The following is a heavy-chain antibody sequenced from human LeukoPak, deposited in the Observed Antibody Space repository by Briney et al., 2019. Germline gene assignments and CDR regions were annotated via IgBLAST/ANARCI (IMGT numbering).Heavy chain of an antibody. CDR3: ARTVAALGGYYYYYMDV. CDR1: GFTFSSYE. D-gene: IGHD6-13*01. V-gene: IGHV4-38-2*01. Sequence: PGGSLRLSCVASGFTFSSYEMNWIRQPPGKGLEWIGSIYHSGSTYYNPSLKSRVTISVDTSKNQFSLKLSSVTAADTAVYYCARTVAALGGYYYYYMDVWGKGTTVTVSS. CDR2: IYHSGST. J-gene: IGHJ6*03.